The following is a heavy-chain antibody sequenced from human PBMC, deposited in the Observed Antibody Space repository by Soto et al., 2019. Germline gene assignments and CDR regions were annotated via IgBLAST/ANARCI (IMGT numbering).Heavy chain of an antibody. J-gene: IGHJ6*02. CDR2: ISSSSSTI. CDR1: GFTFSSYS. V-gene: IGHV3-48*02. Sequence: GGSLRLSCAASGFTFSSYSMNWVRQAPGKGLEWVSYISSSSSTIYYADSVKGRFTISRDNAKNSLYLQMNSLRDEDTAVYYCARASYNWNWMGYYYYGMDVWGQGTTVTVSS. D-gene: IGHD1-7*01. CDR3: ARASYNWNWMGYYYYGMDV.